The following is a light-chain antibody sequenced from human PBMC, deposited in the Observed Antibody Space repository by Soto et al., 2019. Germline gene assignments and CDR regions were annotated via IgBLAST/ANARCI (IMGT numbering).Light chain of an antibody. V-gene: IGLV2-14*01. CDR2: EVS. Sequence: SALTQRASVSGSPGQSITISCTGTTNDVGGYNYVSWYQQHPGKAPKLLIFEVSSRPSGVSNRFSGSKSGNTASLTISALQAEDEADYFCNSYTSSTSRPYVFGTGTKVTVL. CDR3: NSYTSSTSRPYV. CDR1: TNDVGGYNY. J-gene: IGLJ1*01.